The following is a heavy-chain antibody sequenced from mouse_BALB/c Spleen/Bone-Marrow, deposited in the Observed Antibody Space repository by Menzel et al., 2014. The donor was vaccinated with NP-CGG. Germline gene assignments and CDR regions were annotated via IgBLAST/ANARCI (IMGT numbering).Heavy chain of an antibody. V-gene: IGHV1-5*01. CDR2: IYPGNSDT. Sequence: VQLQQSGTVLARPGAAVKMSCKASGYTFSNYWMHWVKQRPGQGLEWIGTIYPGNSDTTYNQKFKGKAKLTAVTSTSTAYMGLSSLTKEDSAVYYCTTPARSDFDYWGQDTTLTVSS. D-gene: IGHD3-1*01. J-gene: IGHJ2*01. CDR1: GYTFSNYW. CDR3: TTPARSDFDY.